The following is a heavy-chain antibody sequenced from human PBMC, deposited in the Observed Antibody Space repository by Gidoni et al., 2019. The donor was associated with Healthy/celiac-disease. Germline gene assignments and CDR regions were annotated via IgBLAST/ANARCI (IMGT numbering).Heavy chain of an antibody. CDR1: GGSFSGYY. V-gene: IGHV4-34*01. J-gene: IGHJ6*02. CDR2: INHRGST. Sequence: QVQLQQWGAGLLKPSETLSLTCAVYGGSFSGYYWSWIRQPPGKGLEWIGEINHRGSTNYNPSLKSRVTISVDTSKNQFSLKLSSVTAADTAVYYCARRRGGYDLSGYYYGMDVWGQGTTVTVSS. CDR3: ARRRGGYDLSGYYYGMDV. D-gene: IGHD5-12*01.